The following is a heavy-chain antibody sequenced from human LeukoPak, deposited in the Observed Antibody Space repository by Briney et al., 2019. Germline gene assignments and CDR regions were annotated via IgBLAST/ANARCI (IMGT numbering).Heavy chain of an antibody. D-gene: IGHD3-22*01. CDR1: GGTYSSYA. V-gene: IGHV1-69*13. J-gene: IGHJ4*02. Sequence: SVKVSCKASGGTYSSYAISWVRQAPGQGLEWMGGIIPIFGTANYAQKFQGRVTITADESTSTAYMELSSLRSEDTAVYYCARAYDSSGYYYFHFFYWGQGTLVTVSS. CDR2: IIPIFGTA. CDR3: ARAYDSSGYYYFHFFY.